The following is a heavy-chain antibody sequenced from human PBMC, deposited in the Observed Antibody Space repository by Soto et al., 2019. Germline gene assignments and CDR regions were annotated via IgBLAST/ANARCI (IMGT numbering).Heavy chain of an antibody. CDR1: GFTFSSYE. CDR3: ARDYGGNSGVSFYYYYGMDV. CDR2: ISYDGSNK. Sequence: GGSLRLSCAASGFTFSSYEIHWVRQAPGKGLEWVAIISYDGSNKDYADSVKGRFTISRDNSKNTLYLQMNSLRAEDTAVYYCARDYGGNSGVSFYYYYGMDVWGQGTTVTVSS. J-gene: IGHJ6*02. V-gene: IGHV3-30-3*01. D-gene: IGHD4-17*01.